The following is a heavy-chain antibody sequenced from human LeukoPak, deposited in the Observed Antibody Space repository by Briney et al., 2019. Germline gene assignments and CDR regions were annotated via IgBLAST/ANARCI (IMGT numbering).Heavy chain of an antibody. D-gene: IGHD6-13*01. J-gene: IGHJ6*03. CDR2: ISGSGGST. Sequence: GGSLRLSCAASGFTFSSYAMSWVRQAPGKGLEWVSAISGSGGSTYYADSVKGRFTISRDNSKNTLYLQMNSLRAEDTAVYYCAREGGYSSSWYPYYYYYMDVWGKGTTVTVSS. CDR1: GFTFSSYA. CDR3: AREGGYSSSWYPYYYYYMDV. V-gene: IGHV3-23*01.